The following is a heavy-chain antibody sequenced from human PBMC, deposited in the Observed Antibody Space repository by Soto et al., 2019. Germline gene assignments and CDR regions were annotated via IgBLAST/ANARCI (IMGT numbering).Heavy chain of an antibody. Sequence: QVQLVESGGGVVQPGRSLRLSCAASGFTFSSYGMHWVRQAPGKGLEWVAVIWYDGSNKNYADSVKGRFTISRDNSKKTLYLQMNSLRAEDTAVYYCARDPFCISASCQERAFDIWGQGTMVTVSS. CDR3: ARDPFCISASCQERAFDI. D-gene: IGHD2-2*01. J-gene: IGHJ3*02. CDR2: IWYDGSNK. V-gene: IGHV3-33*01. CDR1: GFTFSSYG.